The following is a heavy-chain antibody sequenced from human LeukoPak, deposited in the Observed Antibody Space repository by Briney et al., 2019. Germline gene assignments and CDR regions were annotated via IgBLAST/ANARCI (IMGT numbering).Heavy chain of an antibody. CDR1: GDCVSSTSAL. J-gene: IGHJ4*02. CDR3: AREGSEGYLFDY. V-gene: IGHV6-1*01. D-gene: IGHD1-1*01. CDR2: TFYRSKWYN. Sequence: QTLSLTCVISGDCVSSTSALLRCISHSPYRELLCLGRTFYRSKWYNDYAVSVRGRITINPDTSKNQFSLQLNSMTPEDTAVYYCAREGSEGYLFDYWGQGTLVTVSS.